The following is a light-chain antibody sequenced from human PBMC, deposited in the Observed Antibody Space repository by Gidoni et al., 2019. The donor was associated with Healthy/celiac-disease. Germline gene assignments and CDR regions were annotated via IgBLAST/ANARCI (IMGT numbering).Light chain of an antibody. V-gene: IGLV2-14*03. Sequence: QSALTQPASVSGPPGQSITSSCPGTSSDVGGYNYVSWYLQHPGKAPKRIIYDVSNRPSGVSNRFSGSKSGNTASLTISGLQAEDEADYYCSSYTSSSTWVFGGGTKLTVL. J-gene: IGLJ3*02. CDR2: DVS. CDR1: SSDVGGYNY. CDR3: SSYTSSSTWV.